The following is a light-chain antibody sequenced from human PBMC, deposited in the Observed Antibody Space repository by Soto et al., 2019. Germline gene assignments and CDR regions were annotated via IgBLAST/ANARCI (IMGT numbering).Light chain of an antibody. J-gene: IGKJ5*01. CDR3: QQYNDSPLT. CDR2: GAS. Sequence: VRTQSTAALYVSPGDRATLSCRASQSVSSNLAWYQQKPGQAPRLLIYGASTRATGIPARFSGSGSGTDFTLTISSLQPEDFAAYYCQQYNDSPLTFGQGTRLEIK. V-gene: IGKV3-15*01. CDR1: QSVSSN.